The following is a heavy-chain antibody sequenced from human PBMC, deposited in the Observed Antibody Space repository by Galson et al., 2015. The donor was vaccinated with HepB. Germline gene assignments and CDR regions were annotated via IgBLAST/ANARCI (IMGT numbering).Heavy chain of an antibody. CDR1: GFAFSNYA. CDR3: AKDSLQYALDI. CDR2: TGGATSRT. J-gene: IGHJ3*02. V-gene: IGHV3-23*01. Sequence: SLRLSCAASGFAFSNYAMNWVRQTPGKGLEWVSVTGGATSRTDYADSVKGRFTVSRDNSKNTLYLQMNSLRGEDTAVYYCAKDSLQYALDIWGQGTMVTVSS. D-gene: IGHD5-24*01.